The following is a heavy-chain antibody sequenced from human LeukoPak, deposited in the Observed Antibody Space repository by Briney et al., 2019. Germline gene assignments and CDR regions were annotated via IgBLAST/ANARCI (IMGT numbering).Heavy chain of an antibody. CDR3: ATDGSGWSRSS. Sequence: GGSLRLSCAASGFTFSSAGMTWVRQAPGKGLEWVSTISCGLALYYADSVKGRFTISRDNSKNMVYLQMNSLRAEDTAIYYCATDGSGWSRSSWGQGTLVTVSS. CDR2: ISCGLAL. CDR1: GFTFSSAG. J-gene: IGHJ5*02. V-gene: IGHV3-23*01. D-gene: IGHD6-19*01.